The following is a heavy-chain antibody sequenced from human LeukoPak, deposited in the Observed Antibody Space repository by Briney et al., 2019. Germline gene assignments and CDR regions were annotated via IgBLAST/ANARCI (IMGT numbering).Heavy chain of an antibody. V-gene: IGHV3-23*01. Sequence: GGSLRLSCAASGFTFSNYAMNWVRQAPGEGLEWVSAISGSGGSTYYADSVKGRFTISRDNSKNTLYLQMNSLRAEDTAVYYCAKEQNYGEYDYWGQGTLVTVSS. CDR1: GFTFSNYA. CDR2: ISGSGGST. D-gene: IGHD4/OR15-4a*01. CDR3: AKEQNYGEYDY. J-gene: IGHJ4*02.